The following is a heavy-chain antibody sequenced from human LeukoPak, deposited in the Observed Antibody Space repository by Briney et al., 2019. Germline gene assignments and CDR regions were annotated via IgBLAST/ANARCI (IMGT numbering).Heavy chain of an antibody. CDR2: IRTKFYGGTA. V-gene: IGHV3-49*03. CDR3: ARVGRDRGFDI. J-gene: IGHJ3*02. CDR1: GFTFEDYA. Sequence: GRSPRLSCTSSGFTFEDYALTWLRQAPGKGLEWLGFIRTKFYGGTADYAASVKDRFTISRDDYKNIAYLQMDGLKSEDTALYYCARVGRDRGFDIWGQGTAVTVSS. D-gene: IGHD3-10*01.